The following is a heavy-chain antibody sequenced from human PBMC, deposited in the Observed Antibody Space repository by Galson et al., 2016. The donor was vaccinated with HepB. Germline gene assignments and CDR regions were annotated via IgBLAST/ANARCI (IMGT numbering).Heavy chain of an antibody. CDR1: GDSVSSNSAA. V-gene: IGHV6-1*01. CDR3: AKLIATDDHYGVDV. CDR2: TYYRSKWYN. J-gene: IGHJ6*02. D-gene: IGHD6-13*01. Sequence: CAISGDSVSSNSAAWNWIRQSPSRGLGWLGRTYYRSKWYNDYAVSVKGRITVSSDTSKNQFSLHLNSVTPEDTAVYYCAKLIATDDHYGVDVWGQGTTVTVSS.